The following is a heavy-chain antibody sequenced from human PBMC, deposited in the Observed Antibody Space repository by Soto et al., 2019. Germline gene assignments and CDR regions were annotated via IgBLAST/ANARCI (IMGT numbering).Heavy chain of an antibody. D-gene: IGHD1-26*01. CDR2: ISYDGSNK. Sequence: PGGSLRLSCAASGFTFSSYAMHWVRQAPGKGLEWVAVISYDGSNKYYADSVKGRFTISRDNSKNTLYLQMNSLRAEDTAVYYCARGPYSGSYYYWGQGTLVTVSS. CDR3: ARGPYSGSYYY. J-gene: IGHJ4*02. V-gene: IGHV3-30-3*01. CDR1: GFTFSSYA.